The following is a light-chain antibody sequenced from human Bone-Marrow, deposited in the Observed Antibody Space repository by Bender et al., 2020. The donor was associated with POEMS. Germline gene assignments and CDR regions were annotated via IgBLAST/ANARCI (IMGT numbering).Light chain of an antibody. CDR1: SSDVGDYNY. CDR3: CAYAGSVTWV. V-gene: IGLV2-11*01. J-gene: IGLJ3*02. CDR2: EVS. Sequence: QSALTQPRSVSGSPGQSVTISCTGTSSDVGDYNYVSWYQQHPGKAPKLMIYEVSDRPSGVSNRFSGSKSGNTASLTISGLQAEDESDYYCCAYAGSVTWVFGGGTKLTVL.